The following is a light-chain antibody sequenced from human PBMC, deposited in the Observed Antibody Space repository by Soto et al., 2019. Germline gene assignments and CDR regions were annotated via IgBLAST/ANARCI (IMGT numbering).Light chain of an antibody. CDR2: DAS. CDR1: QSISNY. CDR3: QQYNTNPWT. V-gene: IGKV1-5*01. Sequence: DIQMTQSPSSLSASVGDRVTIACRTSQSISNYLNWYQQKPGKAPKLLIYDASSLKSGVPSRFSGGGSGTEFTLTISSLQPDDFTTYYCQQYNTNPWTFGQGTKVDIK. J-gene: IGKJ1*01.